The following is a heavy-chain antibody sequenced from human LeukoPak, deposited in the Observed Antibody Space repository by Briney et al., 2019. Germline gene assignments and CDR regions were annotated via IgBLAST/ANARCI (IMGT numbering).Heavy chain of an antibody. CDR2: IYYSGST. D-gene: IGHD3-22*01. J-gene: IGHJ6*03. CDR3: ARVTYYYESNYYYYYYMDV. CDR1: GGSISSHY. V-gene: IGHV4-59*11. Sequence: PSETLSLTCTVSGGSISSHYWSWIRQPPGKGLEWIGYIYYSGSTNYNPSLKSRVTISVDTSKNQFSLKLSSVTAADTAVYYCARVTYYYESNYYYYYYMDVWGKGTTVTVSS.